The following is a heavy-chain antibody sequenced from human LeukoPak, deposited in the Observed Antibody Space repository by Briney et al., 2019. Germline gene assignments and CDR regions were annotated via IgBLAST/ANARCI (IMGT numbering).Heavy chain of an antibody. Sequence: GGSLRLSCAASGFTVSSNYMSWVRQAPGKGLEWVSVIYSGGSTYYADSVKGRFTISRDNSKNTLYLQMNSLRAEDTAVYYCAKARVWELLVDYWGQGTLVTVSS. D-gene: IGHD1-26*01. CDR1: GFTVSSNY. V-gene: IGHV3-53*01. CDR3: AKARVWELLVDY. CDR2: IYSGGST. J-gene: IGHJ4*02.